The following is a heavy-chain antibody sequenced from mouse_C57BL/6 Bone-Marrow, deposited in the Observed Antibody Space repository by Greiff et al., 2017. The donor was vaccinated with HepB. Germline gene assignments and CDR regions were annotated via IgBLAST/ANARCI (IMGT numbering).Heavy chain of an antibody. J-gene: IGHJ2*01. CDR2: IYPGSGNT. CDR1: GYTFTDYY. Sequence: VQLQQSGAELVRPGASVKLSCKASGYTFTDYYINWVKQRPGQGLEWIARIYPGSGNTYYNEKFKGKATLTAEKSSSTAYMQLSSLTSEDSAVYFCARVSGYYYFDYWGQGTTLTVSS. D-gene: IGHD3-1*01. V-gene: IGHV1-76*01. CDR3: ARVSGYYYFDY.